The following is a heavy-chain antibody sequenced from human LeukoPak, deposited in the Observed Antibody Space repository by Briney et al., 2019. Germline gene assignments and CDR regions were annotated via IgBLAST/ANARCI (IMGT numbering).Heavy chain of an antibody. D-gene: IGHD5-18*01. V-gene: IGHV1-18*03. CDR2: ISAYDGNT. CDR1: GYTFNRYG. CDR3: ARDGGYRGDY. Sequence: ASVKVSCKASGYTFNRYGVSWVRQAPGQGLEWMGWISAYDGNTHYPQKLQGRVTMTTDTSTSTAYMELRSLRSDDMAVYYCARDGGYRGDYWGQGTLVTVSS. J-gene: IGHJ4*02.